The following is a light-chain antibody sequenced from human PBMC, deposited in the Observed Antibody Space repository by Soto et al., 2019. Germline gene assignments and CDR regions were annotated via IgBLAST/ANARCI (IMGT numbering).Light chain of an antibody. Sequence: EIVLTQSPATLSVSPGDRATLSCRASQSVSSDLAWFQQKPGQAPRFLIYDASTRATGIPARFSGSGSETDFTLTISSLHSEDFAIYYCQQYNNCPLTFGGGTKVEIK. CDR1: QSVSSD. J-gene: IGKJ4*01. CDR3: QQYNNCPLT. CDR2: DAS. V-gene: IGKV3-15*01.